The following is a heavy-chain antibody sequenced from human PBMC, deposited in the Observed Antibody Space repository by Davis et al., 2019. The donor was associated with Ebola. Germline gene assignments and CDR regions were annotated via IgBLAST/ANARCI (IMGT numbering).Heavy chain of an antibody. CDR1: GFTFSRYS. D-gene: IGHD3-3*01. Sequence: GESLKISCAASGFTFSRYSMNWVRQAPGKGLEWVSSISSSSSYIYYADSVKGRFTISRDNAKNSLYLQMNSLRAEDTAVYYCARAPLGYYDFWSGYYKGGYFDYWGQGTLATVSS. J-gene: IGHJ4*02. CDR2: ISSSSSYI. V-gene: IGHV3-21*01. CDR3: ARAPLGYYDFWSGYYKGGYFDY.